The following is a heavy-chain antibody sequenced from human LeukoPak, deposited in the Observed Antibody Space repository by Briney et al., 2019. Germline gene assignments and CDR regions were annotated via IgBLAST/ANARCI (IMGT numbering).Heavy chain of an antibody. D-gene: IGHD5-24*01. CDR3: ARGVRDGYNYHYYYYMDV. Sequence: SETLSLTCTVSGGSISSGSYYWSWIRQPAGKGLEWIGRIYTSGSTNYNPSLKSRVTISVDTSKNQFSLKLSSVTAADTAVYYCARGVRDGYNYHYYYYMDVWGKGTTVTISS. J-gene: IGHJ6*03. V-gene: IGHV4-61*02. CDR1: GGSISSGSYY. CDR2: IYTSGST.